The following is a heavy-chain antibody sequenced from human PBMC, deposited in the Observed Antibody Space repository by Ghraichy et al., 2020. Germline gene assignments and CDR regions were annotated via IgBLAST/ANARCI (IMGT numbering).Heavy chain of an antibody. CDR2: IKQDGSEK. J-gene: IGHJ6*02. CDR3: ARGRSANYDILTGYYYYYYGMDV. CDR1: GFNFSSYW. Sequence: GGSLRLSCAASGFNFSSYWMSWVRQAPGKGLEWVANIKQDGSEKYYVDSVKGRFTISRDNAKNSLYLQMNSLRAEDTAVYYCARGRSANYDILTGYYYYYYGMDVWGQGTTVTVSS. D-gene: IGHD3-9*01. V-gene: IGHV3-7*03.